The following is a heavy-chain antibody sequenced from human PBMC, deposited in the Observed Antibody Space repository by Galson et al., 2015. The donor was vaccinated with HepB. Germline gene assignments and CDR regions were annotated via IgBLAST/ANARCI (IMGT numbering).Heavy chain of an antibody. Sequence: QSGAEVKKPGESLRISCEGSGYSFSSYWIGWVRQMPGKGLEWMGRINPTDSYTNYSPCFHQGHVTISVDKSINTAYLQWSSLKVSDTAMYYCARLRYGDFDYIWFDHWGQGTLVTVSS. CDR3: ARLRYGDFDYIWFDH. CDR1: GYSFSSYW. J-gene: IGHJ5*02. D-gene: IGHD4-17*01. V-gene: IGHV5-10-1*01. CDR2: INPTDSYT.